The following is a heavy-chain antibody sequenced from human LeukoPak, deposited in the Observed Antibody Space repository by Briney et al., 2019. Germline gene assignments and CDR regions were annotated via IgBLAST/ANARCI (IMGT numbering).Heavy chain of an antibody. Sequence: SETLSLTCTVSGGSISSGGYYWSWIRQHPGKGLEWIGYIYYSGSTYYNPSLKSRVTISVDTSKNQFSLKLSSVTAADTAVYYCARDPTTGSGSYDTWGQGTLVTVSS. CDR2: IYYSGST. D-gene: IGHD3-10*01. CDR3: ARDPTTGSGSYDT. V-gene: IGHV4-31*03. CDR1: GGSISSGGYY. J-gene: IGHJ5*02.